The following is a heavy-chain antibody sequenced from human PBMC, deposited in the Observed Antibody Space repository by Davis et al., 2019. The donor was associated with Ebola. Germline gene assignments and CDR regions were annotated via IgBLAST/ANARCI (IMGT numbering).Heavy chain of an antibody. D-gene: IGHD2-8*01. Sequence: GESLKISCTGSGYNFPNYWIAWVRQTPGKGLDWMGIILPGYSDIRYSPSFQGLVTISADKSLNTAYLQWSSLKASDTAVYYCARQMGSLTSAWGQGTTVTVSS. CDR3: ARQMGSLTSA. CDR2: ILPGYSDI. CDR1: GYNFPNYW. J-gene: IGHJ6*02. V-gene: IGHV5-51*01.